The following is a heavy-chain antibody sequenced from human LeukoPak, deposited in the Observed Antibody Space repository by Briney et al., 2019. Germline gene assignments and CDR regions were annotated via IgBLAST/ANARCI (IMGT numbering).Heavy chain of an antibody. J-gene: IGHJ5*02. CDR3: ARGLRYSYGYRRVGVNEAPVRFDP. V-gene: IGHV4-34*01. CDR2: INHSGST. Sequence: SETLSLTCAVYGGSFSGYYWSWIRQPPGKGLEWIGEINHSGSTNYNPSLKSRVTISVDTSKNQFSLKLSSVTAADTAVYYCARGLRYSYGYRRVGVNEAPVRFDPWGQGTLVTVSS. CDR1: GGSFSGYY. D-gene: IGHD5-18*01.